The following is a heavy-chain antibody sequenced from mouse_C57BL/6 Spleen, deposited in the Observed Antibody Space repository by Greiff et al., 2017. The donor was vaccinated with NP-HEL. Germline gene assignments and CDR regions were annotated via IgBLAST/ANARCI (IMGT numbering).Heavy chain of an antibody. CDR3: ARSGYYGSSYVDY. Sequence: VQLQQSGPELVKPGASVKISCKASGYAFSSSWMNWVKQRPGKGLEWIGRIYPGDGDTNYNGKFKGKATLTADKSSSTAYMQLISLTSEDSAVYFCARSGYYGSSYVDYWGQGTTLTVSS. V-gene: IGHV1-82*01. CDR2: IYPGDGDT. J-gene: IGHJ2*01. CDR1: GYAFSSSW. D-gene: IGHD1-1*01.